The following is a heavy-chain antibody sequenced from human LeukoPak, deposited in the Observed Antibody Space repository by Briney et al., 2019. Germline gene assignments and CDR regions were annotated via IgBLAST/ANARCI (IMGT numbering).Heavy chain of an antibody. Sequence: GASVKVSCKASGYTFTSYDINWVPQATGQGLEWMGWMNPNSGNTGYAQKFQGRVTMNRNTSISTAYMELSSLRSEDTAVYYCARAGLVVAATPNFDYWGQGTLVTVSS. D-gene: IGHD2-15*01. V-gene: IGHV1-8*01. CDR2: MNPNSGNT. CDR3: ARAGLVVAATPNFDY. CDR1: GYTFTSYD. J-gene: IGHJ4*02.